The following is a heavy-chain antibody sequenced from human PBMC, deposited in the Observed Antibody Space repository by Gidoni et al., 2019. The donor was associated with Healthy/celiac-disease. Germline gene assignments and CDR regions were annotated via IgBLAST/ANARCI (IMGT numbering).Heavy chain of an antibody. J-gene: IGHJ4*02. D-gene: IGHD3-3*01. V-gene: IGHV3-23*01. Sequence: GRFTISRDNSKNTLYLQMNSLRAEDTAVYYCAKDLTIFGVVPFDYWCQGTLVTVSS. CDR3: AKDLTIFGVVPFDY.